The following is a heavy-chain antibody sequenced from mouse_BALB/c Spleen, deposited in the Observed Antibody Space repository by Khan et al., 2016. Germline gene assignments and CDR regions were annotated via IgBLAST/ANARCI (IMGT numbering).Heavy chain of an antibody. Sequence: EVQLQESGLGLVKPSQSLSLTCTVTGYSITSDRAWSWLRQFPGNKLEWLGYISYSGYTSYNPSLKSRISITRDTSKNQFFLQLNSVTTEDTATFYCARGNDGFFAWFAYWGQGTLVTVSA. V-gene: IGHV3-2*02. CDR1: GYSITSDRA. CDR3: ARGNDGFFAWFAY. D-gene: IGHD2-3*01. J-gene: IGHJ3*01. CDR2: ISYSGYT.